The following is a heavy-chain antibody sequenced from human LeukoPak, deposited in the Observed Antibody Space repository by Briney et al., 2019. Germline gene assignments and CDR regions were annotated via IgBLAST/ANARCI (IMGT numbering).Heavy chain of an antibody. J-gene: IGHJ4*02. CDR3: AKTTGIYGGNSNY. Sequence: GGSLRLSCAASGFTFSSYWMSWVRQAPGKGLEWVANIKQDGSEKYYVDSVKGRFTISRDNSKNSLYLQMNSLRTEDTALYYCAKTTGIYGGNSNYWGQGTLVTVSS. D-gene: IGHD4-23*01. CDR2: IKQDGSEK. CDR1: GFTFSSYW. V-gene: IGHV3-7*03.